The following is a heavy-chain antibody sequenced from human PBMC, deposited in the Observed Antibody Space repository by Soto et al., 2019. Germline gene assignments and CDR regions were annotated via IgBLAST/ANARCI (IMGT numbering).Heavy chain of an antibody. D-gene: IGHD2-2*01. J-gene: IGHJ5*02. CDR3: ARGDIVVVPAGVNWFDP. Sequence: ASVKVSCKASGYTFPGYYMHWVRQAPGQGLEWMGWINPNSGGTNYAQKFQGRVTMTRDTSISTAYMELSRLRSDDTAVYYCARGDIVVVPAGVNWFDPWGQGTLVTVSS. CDR2: INPNSGGT. CDR1: GYTFPGYY. V-gene: IGHV1-2*02.